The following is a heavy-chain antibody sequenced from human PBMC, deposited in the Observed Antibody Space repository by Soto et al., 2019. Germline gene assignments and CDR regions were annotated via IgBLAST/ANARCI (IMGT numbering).Heavy chain of an antibody. V-gene: IGHV3-48*02. D-gene: IGHD2-21*02. Sequence: GGSLRLSCAASGFTFSSYSMNWVRQAPGKGLGWVSYISSSSSTIYYADSVKGRFTISRDNAKNSLYLQMNSLRDEDTAVYYCAREFVVTAISDAFDIWGQGTMVTVSS. CDR1: GFTFSSYS. J-gene: IGHJ3*02. CDR2: ISSSSSTI. CDR3: AREFVVTAISDAFDI.